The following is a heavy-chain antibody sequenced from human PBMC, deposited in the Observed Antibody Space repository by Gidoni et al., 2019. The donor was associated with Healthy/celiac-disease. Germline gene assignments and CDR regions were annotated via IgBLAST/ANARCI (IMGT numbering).Heavy chain of an antibody. CDR1: GGSFSGYY. CDR2: INHSGST. Sequence: QVQLQQWGAGLLKPSETLSLTCAVYGGSFSGYYWSWIRQPPGKGLEWIGEINHSGSTNSNPSLKSRVTISVDTSKNQFSLKLSSVTAADTAVYYCARGRAARPFALSGSHWYFDLWGRGTLVTVSS. J-gene: IGHJ2*01. D-gene: IGHD6-6*01. V-gene: IGHV4-34*01. CDR3: ARGRAARPFALSGSHWYFDL.